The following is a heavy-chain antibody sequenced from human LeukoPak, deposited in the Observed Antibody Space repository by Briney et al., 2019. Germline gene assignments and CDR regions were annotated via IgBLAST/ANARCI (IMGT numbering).Heavy chain of an antibody. Sequence: EALRIFCKTSGCSFDDYWIDLVRQMSGKGLEWVGIIWPDDSDTRYSPSFQGQVTISADKSINIAYLQWSSLKASDTAMYCCARRGRLSANSHWFDPWGQGTLVTVSS. D-gene: IGHD4/OR15-4a*01. CDR1: GCSFDDYW. J-gene: IGHJ5*02. CDR2: IWPDDSDT. V-gene: IGHV5-51*01. CDR3: ARRGRLSANSHWFDP.